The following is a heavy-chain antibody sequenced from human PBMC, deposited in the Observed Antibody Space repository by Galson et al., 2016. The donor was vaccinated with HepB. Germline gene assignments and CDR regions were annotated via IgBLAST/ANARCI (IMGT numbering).Heavy chain of an antibody. Sequence: SLRLSCAVSVLTFPMHWMDWVRQAPGKGLVWVSRIRSDGSYITYADSVKGRFPISSANAKNTLYRQMNSLKAEDTATYYCTINPGYWGQGTLVTVS. CDR3: TINPGY. CDR2: IRSDGSYI. V-gene: IGHV3-74*01. J-gene: IGHJ4*02. CDR1: VLTFPMHW.